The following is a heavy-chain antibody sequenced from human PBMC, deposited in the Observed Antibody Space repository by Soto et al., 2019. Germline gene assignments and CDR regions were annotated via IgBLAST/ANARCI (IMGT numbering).Heavy chain of an antibody. J-gene: IGHJ3*02. CDR3: ARERGGATYDAFDI. CDR1: GFTVSSNY. CDR2: IYSGGST. Sequence: VGSLRLSCAASGFTVSSNYMSWVRQAPGKGLEWVSVIYSGGSTYYADSVKGRFTISRDNSKNTLYLQMNSLRAEDTAVYYCARERGGATYDAFDIWGQGTMVTVSS. D-gene: IGHD1-26*01. V-gene: IGHV3-53*01.